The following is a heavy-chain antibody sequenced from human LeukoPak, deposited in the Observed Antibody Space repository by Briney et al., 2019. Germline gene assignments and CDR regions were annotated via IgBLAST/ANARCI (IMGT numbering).Heavy chain of an antibody. Sequence: PSETLSLTCAVYGGSFSGYYWSWIRQPPGKGLEWIGEINHSGSTNYNPSLKSRVTISVDTSKNQFSLKLSSVTAADTAVYYCAREVKQQLESFLCAFDIWGQGTMVTVSS. CDR3: AREVKQQLESFLCAFDI. J-gene: IGHJ3*02. CDR2: INHSGST. CDR1: GGSFSGYY. V-gene: IGHV4-34*01. D-gene: IGHD6-13*01.